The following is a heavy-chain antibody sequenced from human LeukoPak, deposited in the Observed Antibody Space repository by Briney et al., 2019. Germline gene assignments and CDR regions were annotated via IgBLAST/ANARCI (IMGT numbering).Heavy chain of an antibody. V-gene: IGHV5-51*01. CDR2: IYPGDSDT. D-gene: IGHD3-3*01. Sequence: GESLKISCKGSGYSFTSYWIGWVRQMPGKGLEWMGIIYPGDSDTRYSQSFQGQVTISADKSISTAYLQWSSLKASDTAMYYCARVANSYDFWSGYYYYYYYMDVWGKGTTVTVSS. CDR1: GYSFTSYW. CDR3: ARVANSYDFWSGYYYYYYYMDV. J-gene: IGHJ6*03.